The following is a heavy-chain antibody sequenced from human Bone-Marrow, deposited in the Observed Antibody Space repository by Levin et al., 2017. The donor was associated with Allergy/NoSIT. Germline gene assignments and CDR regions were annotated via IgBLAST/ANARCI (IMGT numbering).Heavy chain of an antibody. CDR3: AREYYLDV. CDR2: IYHGGDI. J-gene: IGHJ6*03. CDR1: GFSVTEYY. V-gene: IGHV4-38-2*02. Sequence: SETLSLTCTVSGFSVTEYYWGWIRQPPGKGLEWIGTIYHGGDIYYNPSLKSRFTISIDTSKNQFSLKVTSMTAADSAVYYCAREYYLDVWGKGTTVTVSS.